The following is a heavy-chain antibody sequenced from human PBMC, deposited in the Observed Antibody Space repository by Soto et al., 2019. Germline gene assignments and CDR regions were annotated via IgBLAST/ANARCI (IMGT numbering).Heavy chain of an antibody. CDR1: GYTFTSYG. J-gene: IGHJ4*02. CDR3: AGDSIAARPFDY. Sequence: QVHLVQSGAEVKKPGAPVKVSCKASGYTFTSYGISWVRQAPGQGLEWMGWISAYNGNTNYAQKLQCRVTMTTDTSTSTAYMELRSLRSDDTAVYYCAGDSIAARPFDYWGQGTLVTVSS. D-gene: IGHD6-6*01. CDR2: ISAYNGNT. V-gene: IGHV1-18*01.